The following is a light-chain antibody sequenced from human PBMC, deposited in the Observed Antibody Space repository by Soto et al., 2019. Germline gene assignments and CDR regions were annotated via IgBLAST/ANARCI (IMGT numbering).Light chain of an antibody. V-gene: IGLV2-14*01. Sequence: QSALTQPASVSGSPGQSITISCTGTSSDVGGYNYVSWYQQHPGKAPKLMIYDVSNRPSGVSNRFSGSKSGNTASPTISGLQAEDEADYYCSSYQARVFGGGTKLTVL. CDR1: SSDVGGYNY. CDR3: SSYQARV. J-gene: IGLJ2*01. CDR2: DVS.